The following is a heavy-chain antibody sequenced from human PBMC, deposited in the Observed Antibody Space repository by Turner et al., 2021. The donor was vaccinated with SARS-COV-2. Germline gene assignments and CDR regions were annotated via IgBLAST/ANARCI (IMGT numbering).Heavy chain of an antibody. CDR1: GCSISSYY. D-gene: IGHD3-16*01. V-gene: IGHV4-59*01. CDR2: IYYSGST. J-gene: IGHJ4*02. Sequence: QVQLQESGPGLVKPSETLSLTCTVSGCSISSYYWSWIRQPPGKGLDWIGYIYYSGSTNYKPTLKSRVTISVDTSKNQFSRKLSSVTAADTAVYYCARDPGEGAFDYWGQGTLVTVSS. CDR3: ARDPGEGAFDY.